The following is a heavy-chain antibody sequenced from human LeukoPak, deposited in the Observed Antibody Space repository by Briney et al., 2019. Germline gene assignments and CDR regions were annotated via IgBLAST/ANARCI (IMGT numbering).Heavy chain of an antibody. V-gene: IGHV1-2*05. CDR3: ARGSYCGGDCSFDY. CDR2: INPNSGGT. J-gene: IGHJ4*02. D-gene: IGHD2-21*02. CDR1: GYTFIGYY. Sequence: AASVKVSCKASGYTFIGYYVHWVRQAPGQGLEWMGRINPNSGGTNYAQKFQGRVTMTRDTSITTAYMELSSLRSDDTVVYYCARGSYCGGDCSFDYWGQGILVTVSS.